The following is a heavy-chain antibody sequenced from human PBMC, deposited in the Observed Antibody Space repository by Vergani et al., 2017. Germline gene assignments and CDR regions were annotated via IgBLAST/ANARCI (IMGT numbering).Heavy chain of an antibody. D-gene: IGHD6-19*01. Sequence: VQLVESGGGVVQPGRSLRLSCTASGFTFGDYAMSWVRQAPGKGLEWVGFIRSKAYGGTTEYAASVKGRFTISRDDSKSIAYLQMNSLKTEDTAVYYCTRVNLYSSCWYEYWGQGTLVTVSS. V-gene: IGHV3-49*04. CDR1: GFTFGDYA. CDR3: TRVNLYSSCWYEY. CDR2: IRSKAYGGTT. J-gene: IGHJ4*02.